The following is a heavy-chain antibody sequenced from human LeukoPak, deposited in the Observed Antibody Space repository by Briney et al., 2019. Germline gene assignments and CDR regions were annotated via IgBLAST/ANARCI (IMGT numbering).Heavy chain of an antibody. D-gene: IGHD6-19*01. CDR3: ARHPFSAPFDY. CDR2: AYHTGHT. J-gene: IGHJ4*02. CDR1: GGSMNNYY. Sequence: SETLSLTCTVAGGSMNNYYWSWIRQPPGKGLEWIAYAYHTGHTHYNPSLKSRVTISLDTSKSQVSLKVNSVTAADTAVYYCARHPFSAPFDYWGQGTLVTVSS. V-gene: IGHV4-59*08.